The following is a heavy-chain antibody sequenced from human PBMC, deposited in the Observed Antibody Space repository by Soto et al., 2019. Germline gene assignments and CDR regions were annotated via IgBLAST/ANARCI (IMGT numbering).Heavy chain of an antibody. Sequence: QVQLVQSGAEVKKPGSSVKVSCKASGGTFSSYTISWVRQAPGQGLEWMGRIIPILGIANYAQKFQGRVTITEDKATSTAYMELSSLRSEDTAVYYCARGDCSGGSCYPLAAFDIWGQGTMVTVSS. CDR3: ARGDCSGGSCYPLAAFDI. CDR1: GGTFSSYT. CDR2: IIPILGIA. D-gene: IGHD2-15*01. V-gene: IGHV1-69*02. J-gene: IGHJ3*02.